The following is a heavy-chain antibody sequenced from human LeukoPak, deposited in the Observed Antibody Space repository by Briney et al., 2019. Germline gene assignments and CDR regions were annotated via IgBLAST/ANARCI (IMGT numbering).Heavy chain of an antibody. Sequence: GASVKVSCKASGYTFTSYYMHWVRQAPGQGLEWMGIINPSGGSTSYAQKFQGRVTMTRDTSTSTVYMELSSLRSEDTAVYYCASGGGIAARHRTFDYWGQGTLVTVSS. CDR1: GYTFTSYY. V-gene: IGHV1-46*01. J-gene: IGHJ4*02. D-gene: IGHD6-6*01. CDR2: INPSGGST. CDR3: ASGGGIAARHRTFDY.